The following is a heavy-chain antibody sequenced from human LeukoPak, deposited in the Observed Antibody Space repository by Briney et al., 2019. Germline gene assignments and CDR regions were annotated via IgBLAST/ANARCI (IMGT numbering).Heavy chain of an antibody. CDR2: IYDSGST. V-gene: IGHV4-4*02. D-gene: IGHD3-22*01. Sequence: SETLSLTCAVSGGSISSSNWWSWVRQPPGKGLEWIGYIYDSGSTNYNPSLKSRVTISVDTSKNQFSLKLSSVTAADTAVYYCARDLRDSSGRRHWFDPWGQGTLVTVSS. CDR1: GGSISSSNW. CDR3: ARDLRDSSGRRHWFDP. J-gene: IGHJ5*02.